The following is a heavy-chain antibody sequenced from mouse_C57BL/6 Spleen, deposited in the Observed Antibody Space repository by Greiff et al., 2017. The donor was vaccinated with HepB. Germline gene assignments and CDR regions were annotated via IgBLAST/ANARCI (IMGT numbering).Heavy chain of an antibody. V-gene: IGHV5-12*01. J-gene: IGHJ2*01. D-gene: IGHD1-1*01. CDR1: GFTFSDYY. Sequence: EVKLVESGGGLVQPGGSLKLSCAASGFTFSDYYMYWVRQTPEKRLEWVAYISYGGGSTYYPDTVKGRFTISRDNAKNTLYLQMSRLKSEDTAMYYCARQKNYVFDYWGQGTTLTVSS. CDR3: ARQKNYVFDY. CDR2: ISYGGGST.